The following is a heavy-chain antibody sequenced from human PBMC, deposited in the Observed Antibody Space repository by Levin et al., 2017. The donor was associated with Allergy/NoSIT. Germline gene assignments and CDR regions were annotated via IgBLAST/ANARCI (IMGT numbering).Heavy chain of an antibody. D-gene: IGHD2-2*01. J-gene: IGHJ4*02. Sequence: LSLTCAASGFTFSSSSMNWVRPAPGKGLEWVSYISSSSSTIYYADSVKGRFTISRDNAKNSLYLQMNSLRDEDTAVYYCARDSTGFVVVPAAIDYWGQGTLVTVSS. CDR3: ARDSTGFVVVPAAIDY. CDR2: ISSSSSTI. CDR1: GFTFSSSS. V-gene: IGHV3-48*02.